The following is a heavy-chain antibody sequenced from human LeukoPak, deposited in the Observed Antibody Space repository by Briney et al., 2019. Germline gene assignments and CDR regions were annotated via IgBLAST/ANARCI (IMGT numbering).Heavy chain of an antibody. Sequence: GASVKVSCKPSEYIFTDDYMHWVRQTPGQGLEWMGWINPNSGGTRYPQKFQGRVTMTRDTAISTGYMELSRLRSDDTAVYYCARDLEYLYPGGAFDIWSQGTMVTVSS. CDR1: EYIFTDDY. CDR2: INPNSGGT. V-gene: IGHV1-2*02. CDR3: ARDLEYLYPGGAFDI. D-gene: IGHD3-16*01. J-gene: IGHJ3*02.